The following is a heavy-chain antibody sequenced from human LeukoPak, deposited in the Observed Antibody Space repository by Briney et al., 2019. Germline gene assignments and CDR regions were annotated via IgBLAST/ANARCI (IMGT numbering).Heavy chain of an antibody. J-gene: IGHJ4*02. D-gene: IGHD4-17*01. V-gene: IGHV3-21*01. CDR3: ARRLNNGEYGSDC. Sequence: GGSLRLSCVASGFTFSTYSMNWVRQAPGKGLEWVSTISGSSRYIYFADSVRGRFTISRDNAKNSLYLQMSNLRAEDTAVYYCARRLNNGEYGSDCWGQGTQVTVSS. CDR2: ISGSSRYI. CDR1: GFTFSTYS.